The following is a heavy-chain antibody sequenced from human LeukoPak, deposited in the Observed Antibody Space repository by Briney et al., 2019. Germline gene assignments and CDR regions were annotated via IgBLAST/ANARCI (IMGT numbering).Heavy chain of an antibody. CDR2: IRYDGSNK. J-gene: IGHJ4*02. CDR3: ARTYYYGSGAVQISYYFDY. V-gene: IGHV3-30*02. CDR1: GFTFSSYG. D-gene: IGHD3-10*01. Sequence: GGSLRLSCAASGFTFSSYGMHWVRQAPGKGLEWVAFIRYDGSNKYYADSVKGRFTISRDNSKNTLYLQMNSLRAEDTAVYYCARTYYYGSGAVQISYYFDYWGQGTLVTVSS.